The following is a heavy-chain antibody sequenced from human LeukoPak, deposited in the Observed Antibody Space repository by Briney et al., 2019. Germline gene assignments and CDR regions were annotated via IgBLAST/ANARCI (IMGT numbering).Heavy chain of an antibody. J-gene: IGHJ4*02. CDR3: ARVQSYYYDSSGYYFEVCYFDY. D-gene: IGHD3-22*01. CDR1: GYTFTSYG. V-gene: IGHV1-18*01. Sequence: ASVKVSCKASGYTFTSYGISWVRQAPGQGLEWMGWISAYNGNTNYAQKLQGRVTMTTDTSTSTAYMELRSLRSDDTAVYYCARVQSYYYDSSGYYFEVCYFDYWGQGTLVTVSS. CDR2: ISAYNGNT.